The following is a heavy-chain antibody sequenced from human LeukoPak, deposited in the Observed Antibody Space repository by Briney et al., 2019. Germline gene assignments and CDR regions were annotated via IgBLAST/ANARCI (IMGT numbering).Heavy chain of an antibody. D-gene: IGHD1-26*01. Sequence: PGGSLRLSCAASGFTFSGFWMHWVRQPPGKGLVWVSRLNSDGSSISYADSVKGRFTISTDNAKKTLYLQMNSLRAESTAVYYCVSIVCRSCTPVDSFDLWGQGTMVTVSS. CDR3: VSIVCRSCTPVDSFDL. CDR1: GFTFSGFW. J-gene: IGHJ3*01. V-gene: IGHV3-74*01. CDR2: LNSDGSSI.